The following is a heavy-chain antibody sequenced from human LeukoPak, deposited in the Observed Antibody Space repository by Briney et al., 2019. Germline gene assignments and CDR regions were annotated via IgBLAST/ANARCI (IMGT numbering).Heavy chain of an antibody. J-gene: IGHJ4*02. CDR3: ARGRPGSRDY. CDR2: INPRDGTT. V-gene: IGHV1-46*01. Sequence: GAAVKVSCKASGYIFTNYYMHWVRQAPGQGLEWMGMINPRDGTTSHAQKLQGRVTMTTDTSTSTAYMELRSLRSDDTAVYYCARGRPGSRDYWGQGTLVTVSS. CDR1: GYIFTNYY. D-gene: IGHD1-14*01.